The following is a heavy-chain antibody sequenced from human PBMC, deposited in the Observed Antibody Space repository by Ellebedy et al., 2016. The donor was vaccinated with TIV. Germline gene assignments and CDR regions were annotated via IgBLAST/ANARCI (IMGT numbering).Heavy chain of an antibody. CDR2: IYYSGST. V-gene: IGHV4-39*01. Sequence: MPSETLSLTCTVSGGSISSYYWGWIRQPPGMGLEWIGSIYYSGSTYYNPSLKSRVTISVDTSKNQFSLKLSSVTAADTAVYYCARSSVVVVTAFFDYWGQGTLVTVSS. CDR1: GGSISSYY. J-gene: IGHJ4*02. D-gene: IGHD3-22*01. CDR3: ARSSVVVVTAFFDY.